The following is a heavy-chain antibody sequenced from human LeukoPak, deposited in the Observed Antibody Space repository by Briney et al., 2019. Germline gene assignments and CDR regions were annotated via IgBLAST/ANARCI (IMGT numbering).Heavy chain of an antibody. D-gene: IGHD4-17*01. CDR3: ATDVTELKYGAYVPFAY. J-gene: IGHJ4*02. CDR2: FDPEDGQT. CDR1: GYTLTELS. Sequence: EASVKVSCKVSGYTLTELSMHWVRQAPGKGLEWMGGFDPEDGQTIYAQKFQGRVTMTGDISTDTAYMELSSLRSEDTAVYYCATDVTELKYGAYVPFAYWGQGTLVTVSS. V-gene: IGHV1-24*01.